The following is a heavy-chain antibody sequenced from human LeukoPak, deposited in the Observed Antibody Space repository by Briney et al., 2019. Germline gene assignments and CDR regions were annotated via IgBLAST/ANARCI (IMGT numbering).Heavy chain of an antibody. Sequence: PSETLSLTCSVSGGSISSGGHYWSWIRQHPGKGLEWIGIIYYSGSTYYNPSLKGRVTISVDTSKNQFSLKLSSVTAADTAVYYCARAFRARYFDLWGRGTLVTVSS. V-gene: IGHV4-39*01. CDR2: IYYSGST. D-gene: IGHD2/OR15-2a*01. CDR3: ARAFRARYFDL. J-gene: IGHJ2*01. CDR1: GGSISSGGHY.